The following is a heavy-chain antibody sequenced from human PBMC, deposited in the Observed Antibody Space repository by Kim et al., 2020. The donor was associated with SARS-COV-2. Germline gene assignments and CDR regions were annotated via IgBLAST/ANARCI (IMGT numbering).Heavy chain of an antibody. D-gene: IGHD1-26*01. CDR2: ISWNSGSI. CDR1: GFTFDDYA. Sequence: GGSLRLSCAASGFTFDDYAMHWVRQAPGKGLEWVSGISWNSGSIGYADSVKGRFTISRDNAKNSLYLQMNSLRAEDTALYYCAKDTKLDYYYGMDVWGQGTTVTVSS. CDR3: AKDTKLDYYYGMDV. J-gene: IGHJ6*02. V-gene: IGHV3-9*01.